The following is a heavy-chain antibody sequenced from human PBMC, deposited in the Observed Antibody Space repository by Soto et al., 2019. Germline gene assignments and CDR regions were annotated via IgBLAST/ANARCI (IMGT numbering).Heavy chain of an antibody. V-gene: IGHV1-24*01. D-gene: IGHD3-10*01. CDR2: FDPEDGET. J-gene: IGHJ6*02. CDR1: GYTLTELS. Sequence: ASLKVSCKVSGYTLTELSMHWVRQAPGKGLEWMGGFDPEDGETIYAQKFQGRVTMTEDTSTDTAYMELSSLRSEDTAAYYCATGAYYGSGSYYNVGYYYYGMDVWGQGTTVTVSS. CDR3: ATGAYYGSGSYYNVGYYYYGMDV.